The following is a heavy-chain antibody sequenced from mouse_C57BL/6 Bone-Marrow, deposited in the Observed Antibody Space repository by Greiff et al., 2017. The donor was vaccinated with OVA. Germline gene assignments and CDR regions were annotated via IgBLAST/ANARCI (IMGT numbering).Heavy chain of an antibody. Sequence: QVQLQQPGAELVRPGSSVKLSCKASGYTFTSYWMHWVKQRPIQGLEWIGNIDPSDSETHYNQKFKDKATLTVDKSSSTAYMQLSSLTSEDSAVYYCARNKDLGYAMDYWGQGTSVTVSS. J-gene: IGHJ4*01. V-gene: IGHV1-52*01. CDR1: GYTFTSYW. CDR3: ARNKDLGYAMDY. CDR2: IDPSDSET.